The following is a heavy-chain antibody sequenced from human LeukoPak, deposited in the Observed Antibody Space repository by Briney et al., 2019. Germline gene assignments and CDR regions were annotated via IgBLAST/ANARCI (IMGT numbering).Heavy chain of an antibody. CDR3: AKRGVVIRVILVGFHKEAYYFDS. CDR2: ISDSGGGT. Sequence: PGGSLRLSCAVSGITLSNYGMSWVRQAPGKGLKWVAGISDSGGGTNYADSVKGRFTISRDNPRNTLYLQMNSLRADDTAVYFCAKRGVVIRVILVGFHKEAYYFDSWGQGALVTVSS. V-gene: IGHV3-23*01. CDR1: GITLSNYG. J-gene: IGHJ4*02. D-gene: IGHD3-22*01.